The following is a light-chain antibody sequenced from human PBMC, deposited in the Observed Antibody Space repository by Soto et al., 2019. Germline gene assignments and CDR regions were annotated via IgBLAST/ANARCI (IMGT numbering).Light chain of an antibody. J-gene: IGKJ3*01. Sequence: DIRMTQSPSSLSASVGARVAITCRSSQSISDYLNWYQQKPGKALKLVLYGASNLQSGVPPRFSGSGSGSEFTLTISGLQPDDFAIYFYQQSYSLPLTFGPGTKVDV. CDR1: QSISDY. CDR2: GAS. CDR3: QQSYSLPLT. V-gene: IGKV1-39*01.